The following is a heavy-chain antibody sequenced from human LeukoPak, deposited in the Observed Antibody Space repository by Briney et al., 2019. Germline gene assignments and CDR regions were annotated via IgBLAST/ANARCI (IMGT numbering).Heavy chain of an antibody. D-gene: IGHD3-9*01. CDR3: ARDRPPNYDILTGYYTASDYFDY. CDR2: ISYDGSNE. CDR1: GFTFSSYV. J-gene: IGHJ4*02. V-gene: IGHV3-30*04. Sequence: GGSLRLSCAASGFTFSSYVMHWVRQAPGKGLEWVAIISYDGSNEYYADSVKGRFTISRDNSKNTLYLQMNSLRAADTAVYYCARDRPPNYDILTGYYTASDYFDYWGQGTLVTVSS.